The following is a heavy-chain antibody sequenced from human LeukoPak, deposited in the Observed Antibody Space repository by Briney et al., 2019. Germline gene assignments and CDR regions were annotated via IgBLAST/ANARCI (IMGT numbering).Heavy chain of an antibody. V-gene: IGHV4-59*01. CDR1: GGSISSYY. CDR3: ARVEGFYCSSTSCPLDY. CDR2: IYYSGST. Sequence: SETLPLTCTVSGGSISSYYWSWIRQPPGKGLEWIGCIYYSGSTNYNPSLKSRVTISVDTSKNQSSVRLSSVTAADTAVYYCARVEGFYCSSTSCPLDYWGQGTLVTVSS. D-gene: IGHD2-2*01. J-gene: IGHJ4*02.